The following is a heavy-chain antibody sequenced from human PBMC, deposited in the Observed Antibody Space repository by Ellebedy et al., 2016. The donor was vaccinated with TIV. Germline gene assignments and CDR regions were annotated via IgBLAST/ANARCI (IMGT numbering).Heavy chain of an antibody. D-gene: IGHD2-21*02. Sequence: GESLKISCAASGFTFSRHWMHWIRQAPGKGLVWFSRINGDGGFTSHADFVKGRFTISRDNAKNKLYLQMNSLKAEDTAMYYCSTLSDTGYWGHGTLVTVSS. CDR1: GFTFSRHW. CDR2: INGDGGFT. V-gene: IGHV3-74*01. CDR3: STLSDTGY. J-gene: IGHJ4*01.